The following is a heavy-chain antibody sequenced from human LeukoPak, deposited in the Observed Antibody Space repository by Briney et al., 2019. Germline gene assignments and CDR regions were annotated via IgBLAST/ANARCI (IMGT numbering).Heavy chain of an antibody. CDR2: IYYSGST. CDR3: ARVGYYYDSSGYYYDRGYYYYYYMDV. D-gene: IGHD3-22*01. J-gene: IGHJ6*03. V-gene: IGHV4-39*07. CDR1: GGSISSSSYY. Sequence: SETLSLTCTVSGGSISSSSYYWGWIRQPPGKGLEWIGSIYYSGSTYYNPSLKSRVTISVDTSKNQFSLKLSSVTAADTAVYYCARVGYYYDSSGYYYDRGYYYYYYMDVWGKGTTVTVSS.